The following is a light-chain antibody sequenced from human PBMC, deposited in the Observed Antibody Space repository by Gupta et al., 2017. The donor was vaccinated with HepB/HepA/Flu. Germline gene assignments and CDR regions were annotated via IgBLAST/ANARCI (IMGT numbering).Light chain of an antibody. CDR3: SSETSSSTYV. V-gene: IGLV2-14*01. CDR2: DVS. CDR1: SSDVGGFNY. J-gene: IGLJ1*01. Sequence: SALTQPPSVSGSPAQSHPISCTGTSSDVGGFNYVSWYRQHPGKAPKLMIYDVSKRPPGVSNRFSGAKYGNTASLIISGRQAENEADYYCSSETSSSTYVFGIGTKVTVL.